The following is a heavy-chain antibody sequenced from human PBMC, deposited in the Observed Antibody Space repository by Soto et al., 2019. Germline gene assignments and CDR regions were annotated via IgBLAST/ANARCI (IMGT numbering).Heavy chain of an antibody. CDR3: ARVGCSGGSCYAVDS. V-gene: IGHV1-3*01. CDR1: GYTFTSYA. J-gene: IGHJ4*02. D-gene: IGHD2-15*01. CDR2: INAGNGNT. Sequence: GASVKVSCKASGYTFTSYAMHWVRQAPGQRLEWMGWINAGNGNTKYSQKFQGRVTITRDTSASTAYMELSSLRSEDTAVYYCARVGCSGGSCYAVDSWGQGTLVTVSS.